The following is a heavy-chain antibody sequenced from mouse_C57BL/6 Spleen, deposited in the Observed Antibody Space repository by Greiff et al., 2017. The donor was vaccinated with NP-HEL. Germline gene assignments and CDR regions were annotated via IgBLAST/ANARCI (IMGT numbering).Heavy chain of an antibody. CDR1: GYAFSSSW. V-gene: IGHV1-82*01. D-gene: IGHD2-4*01. CDR2: IYPGDGDT. J-gene: IGHJ4*01. CDR3: ARGDYDDGSYAMDY. Sequence: VQVVESGPELVKPGASVKISCKASGYAFSSSWMNWVKQRPGKGLEWIGRIYPGDGDTNYNGKFKGKATLTADKSSSTAYMQLSSLTSEDSAVYFCARGDYDDGSYAMDYWGQGTSVTVSS.